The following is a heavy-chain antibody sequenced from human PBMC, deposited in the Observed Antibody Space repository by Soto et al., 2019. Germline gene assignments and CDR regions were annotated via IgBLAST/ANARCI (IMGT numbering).Heavy chain of an antibody. V-gene: IGHV4-39*01. Sequence: QLQLQESGPGLVKPSETLSLTCTVSGGSISSSNYYWGWIRQPPGKGLEWIGNIHYSGNTYYNPSLKSRVTISVDTSKNQFSLKLTSVTAADTAVYYCPIAFGPGAFDIWGQGTMVTVSS. J-gene: IGHJ3*02. D-gene: IGHD3-10*01. CDR2: IHYSGNT. CDR3: PIAFGPGAFDI. CDR1: GGSISSSNYY.